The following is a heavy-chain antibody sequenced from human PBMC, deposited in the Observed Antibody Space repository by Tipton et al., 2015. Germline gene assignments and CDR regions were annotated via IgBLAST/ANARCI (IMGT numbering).Heavy chain of an antibody. J-gene: IGHJ4*02. CDR3: ARGYSNYWGY. V-gene: IGHV4-59*01. CDR2: IQYSGST. D-gene: IGHD4-11*01. CDR1: SDSISKYY. Sequence: LRLSCSVSSDSISKYYWSWIRQPPGKELEWIGYIQYSGSTNYNPSLKSRVTISVDTSKTQFSLKMRSVTATDTAVYYCARGYSNYWGYWGQGTLVTVSS.